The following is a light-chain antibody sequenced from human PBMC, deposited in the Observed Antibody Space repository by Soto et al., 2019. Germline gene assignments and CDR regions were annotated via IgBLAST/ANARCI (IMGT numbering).Light chain of an antibody. CDR1: QTISKY. Sequence: DIHVTQSPSSLSASVGYIFTITCRSSQTISKYLNWYQQKTGKAPKLLIYAASSLQSGVPSRLSGSGYGTDFTITITSMQTEDFATYYCQQSYTNPPTFGGGTKVDIK. CDR2: AAS. V-gene: IGKV1-39*01. J-gene: IGKJ4*01. CDR3: QQSYTNPPT.